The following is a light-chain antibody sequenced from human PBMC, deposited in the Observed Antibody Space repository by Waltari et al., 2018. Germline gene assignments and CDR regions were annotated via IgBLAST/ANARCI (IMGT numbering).Light chain of an antibody. CDR2: AAS. V-gene: IGKV3-20*01. J-gene: IGKJ5*01. Sequence: EIVLTQSPGTLSLSPGERATLSCRASQSVSSIYLVWCQQKPGQAPRLLIYAASNRATGTPDRFSGSGSGTEFTLTISRLEPEDFAVYYCQLYGRSLGLTFGQGTRLE. CDR1: QSVSSIY. CDR3: QLYGRSLGLT.